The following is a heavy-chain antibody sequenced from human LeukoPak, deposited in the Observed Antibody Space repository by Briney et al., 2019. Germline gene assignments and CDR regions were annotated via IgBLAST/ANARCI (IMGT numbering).Heavy chain of an antibody. CDR2: IYYTGIA. J-gene: IGHJ4*02. CDR3: LTVDTSMGVDY. D-gene: IGHD5-18*01. V-gene: IGHV4-59*08. Sequence: SETLSLTCTVSGASISDYYWSWIRQPPGKGLEWIGYIYYTGIANYNPSLKSRLTMSVDTSKSQLPLRLSSVTAADTAVYYCLTVDTSMGVDYWGQGTLVTVSS. CDR1: GASISDYY.